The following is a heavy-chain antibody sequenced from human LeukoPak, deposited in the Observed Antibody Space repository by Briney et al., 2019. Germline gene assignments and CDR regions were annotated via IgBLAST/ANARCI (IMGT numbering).Heavy chain of an antibody. CDR3: ARLYCSSTSCPYYYGMDV. CDR1: GYTFTSYA. V-gene: IGHV7-4-1*04. Sequence: ASVKVSCKASGYTFTSYAMNWVRQAPGQGLEWMGWINTNTGNPTYAQGFTGRFVFSLDTSVSMAYLQISSLKAEDTAVYYCARLYCSSTSCPYYYGMDVWGQGTTVTVSS. D-gene: IGHD2-2*01. J-gene: IGHJ6*02. CDR2: INTNTGNP.